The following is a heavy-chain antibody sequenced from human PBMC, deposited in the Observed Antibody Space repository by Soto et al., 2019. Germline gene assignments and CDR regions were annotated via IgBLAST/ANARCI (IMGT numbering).Heavy chain of an antibody. Sequence: ASVKVSCKASAYTFNSYGISWVRQAPGQGLEWVGWISTYNGNSNYAQKYQGRVTITADESTSTAYMELSSLRSEDTAVYYCARMMNYYDSSGYSPRRYYFDYWGQGTLVPVSS. CDR2: ISTYNGNS. CDR1: AYTFNSYG. J-gene: IGHJ4*02. CDR3: ARMMNYYDSSGYSPRRYYFDY. V-gene: IGHV1-18*01. D-gene: IGHD3-22*01.